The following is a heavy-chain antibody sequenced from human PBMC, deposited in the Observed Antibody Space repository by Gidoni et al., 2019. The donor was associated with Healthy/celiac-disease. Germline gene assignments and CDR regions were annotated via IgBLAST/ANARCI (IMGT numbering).Heavy chain of an antibody. CDR3: ARGVRVPRPWRWFDP. CDR1: GGSFSGYY. V-gene: IGHV4-34*01. J-gene: IGHJ5*02. Sequence: QVQLQQWGAGLLKPSETLSLTCAVDGGSFSGYYWSWIRQPPGKGLEWIGEINHSGSTNYNPSLTSRVPISVDTSKNQFSLKLSSVTAADTAVYYCARGVRVPRPWRWFDPWGQGTLVTVSS. D-gene: IGHD4-17*01. CDR2: INHSGST.